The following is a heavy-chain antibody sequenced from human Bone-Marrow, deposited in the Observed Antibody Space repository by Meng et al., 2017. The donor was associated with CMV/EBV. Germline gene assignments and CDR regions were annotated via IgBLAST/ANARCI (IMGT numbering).Heavy chain of an antibody. CDR2: IYYSGST. V-gene: IGHV4-59*12. J-gene: IGHJ6*02. CDR3: ARVHCSSTSCYGFRRFYYGMDV. D-gene: IGHD2-2*01. Sequence: SETLSLTCTVSGGSISSYYWSWIRQPPGKGLEWIGYIYYSGSTNYNPSLKSRVTISVDTSKNQFSLKLSSVTAADTAVYYCARVHCSSTSCYGFRRFYYGMDVWGQGTTVTVSS. CDR1: GGSISSYY.